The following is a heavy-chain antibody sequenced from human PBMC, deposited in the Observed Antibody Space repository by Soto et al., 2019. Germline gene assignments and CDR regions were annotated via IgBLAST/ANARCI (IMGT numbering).Heavy chain of an antibody. CDR3: ARVTVTGTGRGWLGP. J-gene: IGHJ5*02. Sequence: SETLSLTCAVSGGSINTDYHYCGWVRQPPGKGLEWIGSIHYGGSTFYNPSLKSRVTMSVDTSKNQFSLNLSSVTAADTAVYYCARVTVTGTGRGWLGPWGQGTLVTVSS. CDR2: IHYGGST. D-gene: IGHD1-7*01. V-gene: IGHV4-39*01. CDR1: GGSINTDYHY.